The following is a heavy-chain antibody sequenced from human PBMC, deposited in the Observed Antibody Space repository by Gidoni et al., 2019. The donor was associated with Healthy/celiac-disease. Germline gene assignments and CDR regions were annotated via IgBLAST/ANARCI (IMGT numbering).Heavy chain of an antibody. D-gene: IGHD3-22*01. J-gene: IGHJ4*02. CDR2: ISSSSSYI. V-gene: IGHV3-21*06. CDR1: GFTFISYS. Sequence: EVQLVESGGGLVKPGGSLRLACAASGFTFISYSMNWVRQAPGQGLEWVSSISSSSSYIYYADSVKGRFTISRDNAKNSLYLQMNSLRAEDTAVYYCAREDYDSSGYYGGWGQGTLVTVSS. CDR3: AREDYDSSGYYGG.